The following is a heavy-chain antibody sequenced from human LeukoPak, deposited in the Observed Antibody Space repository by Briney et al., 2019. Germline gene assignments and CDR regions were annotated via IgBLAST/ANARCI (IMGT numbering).Heavy chain of an antibody. V-gene: IGHV4-59*01. D-gene: IGHD3-10*02. J-gene: IGHJ3*02. Sequence: SETLSLTCTVSGGSISSYCWSWIRQPPGKGLEWIGYIYYSGSTNYNPSLKSRVTISVDTSKNQFSLKLSSVTAADTAVYYCARGLFFDIWGQGTMVTVSS. CDR2: IYYSGST. CDR1: GGSISSYC. CDR3: ARGLFFDI.